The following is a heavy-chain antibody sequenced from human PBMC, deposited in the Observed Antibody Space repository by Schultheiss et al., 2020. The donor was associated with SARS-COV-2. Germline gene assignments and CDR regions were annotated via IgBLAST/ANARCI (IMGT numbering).Heavy chain of an antibody. Sequence: ASVKVSCKASGYTFTGYYMHWVRQAPGQGLEWMGWINPSGGSAINAQRFQGRVTMTRDTSTSTVYLELRSLRSEDTAMYYCARGKAATPLDYWGQGTLVTVSS. V-gene: IGHV1-46*01. J-gene: IGHJ4*02. CDR2: INPSGGSA. CDR1: GYTFTGYY. D-gene: IGHD2-2*02. CDR3: ARGKAATPLDY.